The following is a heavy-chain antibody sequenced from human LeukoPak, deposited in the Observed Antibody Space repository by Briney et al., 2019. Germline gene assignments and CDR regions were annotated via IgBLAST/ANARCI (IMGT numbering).Heavy chain of an antibody. J-gene: IGHJ4*02. CDR2: ISWNIDNI. D-gene: IGHD4-17*01. CDR3: AKDYDYGFDY. Sequence: GRSLRLSCAASGCTFDDYAMHWVRQAPGKGLEWVSGISWNIDNIDYADSVRGRFTISRDNAKNSLYLQMNSLKAEDTALYYCAKDYDYGFDYWGQGTLVTVSS. V-gene: IGHV3-9*01. CDR1: GCTFDDYA.